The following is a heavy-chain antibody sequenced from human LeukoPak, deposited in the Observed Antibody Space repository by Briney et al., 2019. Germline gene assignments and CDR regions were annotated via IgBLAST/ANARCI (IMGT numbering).Heavy chain of an antibody. V-gene: IGHV4-61*01. CDR2: IYYSGST. CDR3: TRSTNLEAFDI. D-gene: IGHD2-8*01. CDR1: GGSVSSGTYY. Sequence: PSETLSLTCTVSGGSVSSGTYYWSWIRQPPGKGLEWIGYIYYSGSTNYNPSLKSRVTISVDTSKNQCSLKLSSVTTADTAVYYCTRSTNLEAFDIWGPGTMVTVSS. J-gene: IGHJ3*02.